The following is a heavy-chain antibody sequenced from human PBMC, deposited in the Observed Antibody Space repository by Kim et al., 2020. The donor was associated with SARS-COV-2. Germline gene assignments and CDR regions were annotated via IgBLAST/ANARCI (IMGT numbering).Heavy chain of an antibody. Sequence: GGSLRLSCAASGFTFSSYGMHWVRQAPGKGLEWVAVISYDGSNKYYADSVKGRFTISRDNSKNTLYLQMNSLRAEDTAVYYCAKERAASNGCDYCGQGTL. J-gene: IGHJ4*02. CDR1: GFTFSSYG. CDR3: AKERAASNGCDY. V-gene: IGHV3-30*18. CDR2: ISYDGSNK. D-gene: IGHD6-25*01.